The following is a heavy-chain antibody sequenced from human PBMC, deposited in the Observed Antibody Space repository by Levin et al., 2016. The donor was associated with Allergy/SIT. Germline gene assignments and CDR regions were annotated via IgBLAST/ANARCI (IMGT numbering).Heavy chain of an antibody. CDR1: GFTFDDYT. CDR3: ARDSPKRGYSYGYFTFGGPLNFLLFDY. Sequence: GESLKISCAASGFTFDDYTMHWVRQTPGRGLVWVSRINGAGSDTSYADSVRGRFTISRDNAKNTLYLQMNSLRAEDTAVYYCARDSPKRGYSYGYFTFGGPLNFLLFDYWGQGTLVTVSS. J-gene: IGHJ4*02. D-gene: IGHD5-18*01. V-gene: IGHV3-74*01. CDR2: INGAGSDT.